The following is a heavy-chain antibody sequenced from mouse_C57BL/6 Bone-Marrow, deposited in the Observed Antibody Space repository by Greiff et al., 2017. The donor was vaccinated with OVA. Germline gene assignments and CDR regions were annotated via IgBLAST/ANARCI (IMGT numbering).Heavy chain of an antibody. J-gene: IGHJ2*01. D-gene: IGHD2-4*01. Sequence: DVHLVESGGDLVKPGGSLKLSCAASGFTFSSYGMSWVRQTPDKRLEWVATISSGGSYTYYPDSVKGRFTISRDNAKNTLYLQMSSLKSEDTAMYYYARHFYDYGDYWGQGTTLTVSS. CDR1: GFTFSSYG. CDR3: ARHFYDYGDY. CDR2: ISSGGSYT. V-gene: IGHV5-6*01.